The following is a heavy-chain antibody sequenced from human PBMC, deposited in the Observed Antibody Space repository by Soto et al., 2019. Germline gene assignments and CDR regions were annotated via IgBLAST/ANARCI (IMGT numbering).Heavy chain of an antibody. CDR2: ISGSGGST. CDR3: AKDGTWIQLWLVY. J-gene: IGHJ4*02. Sequence: EVQLLESGGGLVQPGGSLRLSCAASGFTFSSYAMSWVRQAPGKGLEWVSAISGSGGSTYYADSVKGRFTTSRDNSKNTLYLQMNSLGAEDTAVYYCAKDGTWIQLWLVYWGQGTLVTVSS. D-gene: IGHD5-18*01. CDR1: GFTFSSYA. V-gene: IGHV3-23*01.